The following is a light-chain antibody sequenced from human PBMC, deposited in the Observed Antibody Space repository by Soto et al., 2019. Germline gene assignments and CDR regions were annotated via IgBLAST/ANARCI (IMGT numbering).Light chain of an antibody. Sequence: QSALTQPPSASGTPGQRVTISCSGSSSNIGAKTVTWYQLLEGAAPKLLMYSNDQRPAGVPDRFSGSKSGTSASLAISGLRSEDEGDYFCAAWDDSLKSFAFGTGTKLTVL. J-gene: IGLJ1*01. CDR1: SSNIGAKT. CDR3: AAWDDSLKSFA. CDR2: SND. V-gene: IGLV1-44*01.